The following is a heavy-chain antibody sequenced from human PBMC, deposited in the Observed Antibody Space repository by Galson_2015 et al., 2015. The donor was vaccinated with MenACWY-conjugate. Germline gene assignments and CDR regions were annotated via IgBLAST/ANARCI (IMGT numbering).Heavy chain of an antibody. CDR1: GFTFSAYG. CDR3: AKDKIYFGSGSYLSYFDY. CDR2: MRYDGSDG. J-gene: IGHJ4*02. D-gene: IGHD3-10*01. V-gene: IGHV3-30*02. Sequence: SLRLSCATSGFTFSAYGMHWVRQAPGKGLEWLAFMRYDGSDGTYADSVKGRFIISRDDSRRTLSLQMNNLTTEDTAVYFCAKDKIYFGSGSYLSYFDYWGQGTLVTVSS.